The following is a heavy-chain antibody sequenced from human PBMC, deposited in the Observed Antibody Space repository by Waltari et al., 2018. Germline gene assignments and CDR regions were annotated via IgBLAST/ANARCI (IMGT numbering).Heavy chain of an antibody. V-gene: IGHV3-23*04. Sequence: EVQLVESGGGLVQPGGSLRLSCAASGFTFSSYAMSWVRQAPWKGLEWVSAISGSGGSTYYADSVKGRFTISRDNSKNTLYLQMNSLRAEDTAVYYCAKVMGQQLVRYETGDAFDIWGQGTMVTVSS. J-gene: IGHJ3*02. CDR2: ISGSGGST. CDR1: GFTFSSYA. CDR3: AKVMGQQLVRYETGDAFDI. D-gene: IGHD6-13*01.